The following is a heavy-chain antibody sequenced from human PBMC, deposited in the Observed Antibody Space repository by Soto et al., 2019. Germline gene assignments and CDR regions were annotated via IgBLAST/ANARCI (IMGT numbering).Heavy chain of an antibody. J-gene: IGHJ3*02. V-gene: IGHV1-69*04. CDR3: AREGYSYGPINAFAI. Sequence: ASVKVSCKASGGTFSSYTISWVRQAPGQGLEWMGRIIPILGIANYAQKFQGRVTITADKSTSTAYMELSSLRSEDTAVYYCAREGYSYGPINAFAIWGQGTMVTVSS. CDR1: GGTFSSYT. CDR2: IIPILGIA. D-gene: IGHD5-18*01.